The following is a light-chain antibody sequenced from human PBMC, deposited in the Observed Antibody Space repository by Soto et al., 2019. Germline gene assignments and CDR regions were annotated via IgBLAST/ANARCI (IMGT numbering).Light chain of an antibody. V-gene: IGKV3-15*01. J-gene: IGKJ5*01. CDR3: QQYNNWPFS. CDR1: QGVTTN. Sequence: VMTQSPATLSVSPGERATLSCRPGQGVTTNFAWYQQKSGQSPRLLIYDVSIRATGVPARFSGTGSETDFTLTISGLQSEDSAVYFCQQYNNWPFSFGQGTRLEIK. CDR2: DVS.